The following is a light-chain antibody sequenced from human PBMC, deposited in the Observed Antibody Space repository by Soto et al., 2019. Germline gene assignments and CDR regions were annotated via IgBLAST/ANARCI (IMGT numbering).Light chain of an antibody. CDR1: QSVSSSY. V-gene: IGKV3-20*01. CDR3: KQYGSSPGT. Sequence: EIVLTQSPGTLSLSPGERATLSCRASQSVSSSYLAWYQQKPGQAPRLLIYGASIRATGIPDRFSVSGSGTDFTLTISRLEPEDFAVYYCKQYGSSPGTFGQGTKVEIK. J-gene: IGKJ1*01. CDR2: GAS.